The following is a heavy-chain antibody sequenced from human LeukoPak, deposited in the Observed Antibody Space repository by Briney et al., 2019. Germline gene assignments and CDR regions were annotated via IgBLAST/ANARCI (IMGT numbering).Heavy chain of an antibody. Sequence: PGGSLRLSCAASGFAFNNYDMTWVRQAPGKGLEWVANINQDGSEKYYVDSVKGRFTISRDNAKNSLYLQMNSLRAEDTAVYYCARDWEQYRYAVLDYWGQGTLVTVSS. J-gene: IGHJ4*02. CDR1: GFAFNNYD. D-gene: IGHD5-18*01. CDR2: INQDGSEK. V-gene: IGHV3-7*01. CDR3: ARDWEQYRYAVLDY.